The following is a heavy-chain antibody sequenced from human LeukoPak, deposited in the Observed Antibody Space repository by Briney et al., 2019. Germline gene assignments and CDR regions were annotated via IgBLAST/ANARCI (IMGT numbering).Heavy chain of an antibody. CDR3: ATGPKSWNSPFDY. CDR1: GYTFTSYG. Sequence: ASVKVSCKASGYTFTSYGISWVRQAPGQGLEWMGWISAYNGNTNYAQKFQGRVTMTEDTSTDTAYMELSSLRSEDTAVYYCATGPKSWNSPFDYWGQGTLVTVSS. V-gene: IGHV1-18*01. CDR2: ISAYNGNT. D-gene: IGHD1-7*01. J-gene: IGHJ4*02.